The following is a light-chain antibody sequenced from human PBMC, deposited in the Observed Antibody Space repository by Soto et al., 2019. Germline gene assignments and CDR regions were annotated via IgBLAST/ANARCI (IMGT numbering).Light chain of an antibody. CDR1: QSTSSY. CDR2: AAS. V-gene: IGKV1-39*01. J-gene: IGKJ3*01. CDR3: QQSSTAPFT. Sequence: DIQMTQSPSSLSASVGDRVTITCRASQSTSSYLNWYQQKPGKAPKLLIFAASSLQSGVPSRFSGSGSRTDFTLTISSLQPEDFATYYCQQSSTAPFTFGPGTKVDIK.